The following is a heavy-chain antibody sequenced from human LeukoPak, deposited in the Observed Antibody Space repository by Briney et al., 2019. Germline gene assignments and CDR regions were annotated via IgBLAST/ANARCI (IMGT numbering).Heavy chain of an antibody. D-gene: IGHD5-24*01. CDR1: GFTFSDYW. V-gene: IGHV3-74*01. CDR2: ISTDGNTT. Sequence: PGGSLRLSCAASGFTFSDYWMHWVRQAPGKGLVWVSRISTDGNTTNYADSVKGRFTISRDNAKNTLYLQMNSLRAEDTAVYYCARYRLSDNFFDYWGQGTLVTVSS. J-gene: IGHJ4*02. CDR3: ARYRLSDNFFDY.